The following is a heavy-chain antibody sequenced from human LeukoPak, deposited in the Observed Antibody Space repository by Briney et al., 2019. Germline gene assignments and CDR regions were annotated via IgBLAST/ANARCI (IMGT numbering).Heavy chain of an antibody. CDR2: ISSSSSYI. Sequence: GGSLRLSCAASGFTFSSYSMNWVRQAPGKGLEWVSSISSSSSYIYYADSVKGRFTISRDNAKNSLYLQMNSLRAEDTAVYYCARQERPMSEAFDIWGQGTMVTVSS. CDR1: GFTFSSYS. CDR3: ARQERPMSEAFDI. D-gene: IGHD5-24*01. V-gene: IGHV3-21*01. J-gene: IGHJ3*02.